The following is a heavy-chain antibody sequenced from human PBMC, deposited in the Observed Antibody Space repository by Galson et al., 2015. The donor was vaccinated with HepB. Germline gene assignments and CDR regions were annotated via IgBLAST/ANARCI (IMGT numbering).Heavy chain of an antibody. V-gene: IGHV3-23*01. CDR3: AKERREEFDY. J-gene: IGHJ4*02. CDR2: ISVTGGST. Sequence: SLRLSCAASGFIFTNHWMSWVRQAPGKGLEWVSAISVTGGSTYYADSVKGRFTISRDTSKNTLFLQMNSLRAEDTAVYYCAKERREEFDYWGQGTLVTVSS. CDR1: GFIFTNHW.